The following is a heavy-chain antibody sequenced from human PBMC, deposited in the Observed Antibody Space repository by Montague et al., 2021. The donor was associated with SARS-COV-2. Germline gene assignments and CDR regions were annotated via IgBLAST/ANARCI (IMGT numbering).Heavy chain of an antibody. V-gene: IGHV4-59*01. CDR3: AREYRIELWKTNWYFGL. CDR1: GGSISGYY. J-gene: IGHJ2*01. D-gene: IGHD5-18*01. CDR2: IYHSGNT. Sequence: SETLSLTCSVSGGSISGYYWSWIRQPPGKGLDWIGYIYHSGNTKYNPSLKSRVSISVDTSKNQFSLRLSSVTAADTAVYYCAREYRIELWKTNWYFGLWGRGTLVTVSS.